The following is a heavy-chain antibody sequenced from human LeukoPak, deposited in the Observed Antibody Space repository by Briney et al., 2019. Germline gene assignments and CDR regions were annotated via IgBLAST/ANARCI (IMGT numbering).Heavy chain of an antibody. J-gene: IGHJ3*02. CDR3: VRDLTPSHGTSIYFATLDI. Sequence: PGGSLRLSCGASGFSFSAYWMTWVRQVPGKGLEWVANIDEHGNTKYYVDSVKGRFTISRDNAKNSLLLHMDSLRVEDTAVYYCVRDLTPSHGTSIYFATLDIWVQGTKVTVS. CDR2: IDEHGNTK. D-gene: IGHD2-15*01. CDR1: GFSFSAYW. V-gene: IGHV3-7*01.